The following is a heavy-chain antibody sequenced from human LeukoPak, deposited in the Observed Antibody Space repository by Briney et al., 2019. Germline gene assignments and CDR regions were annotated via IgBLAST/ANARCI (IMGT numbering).Heavy chain of an antibody. Sequence: GASVKVSCKVSGYTLTEMSIHWVRQAPGGALEWMGGFDPEDGETVHAPKFQGRVTMTEDTSADTAYMELSSLRSEDTAVYYCTTCLNGAGQPVAIYYYGMDVWGQGTTVTVSS. CDR3: TTCLNGAGQPVAIYYYGMDV. J-gene: IGHJ6*02. D-gene: IGHD2-2*01. CDR1: GYTLTEMS. V-gene: IGHV1-24*01. CDR2: FDPEDGET.